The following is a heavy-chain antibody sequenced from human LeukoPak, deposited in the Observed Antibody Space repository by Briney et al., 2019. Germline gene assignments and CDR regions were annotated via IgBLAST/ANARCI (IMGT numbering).Heavy chain of an antibody. V-gene: IGHV1-24*01. J-gene: IGHJ6*04. CDR2: FDPEDGET. CDR3: ATSASPGSYYNVGYYYGMDA. D-gene: IGHD3-10*01. Sequence: GASVKVSCKVSGYTLTELSMHWVRQAPGKGLEWMGGFDPEDGETIYAQKFQGRVTMTEDTSTDTAYMELSSLRSEDTAVYYCATSASPGSYYNVGYYYGMDAWGKGTTVTVSS. CDR1: GYTLTELS.